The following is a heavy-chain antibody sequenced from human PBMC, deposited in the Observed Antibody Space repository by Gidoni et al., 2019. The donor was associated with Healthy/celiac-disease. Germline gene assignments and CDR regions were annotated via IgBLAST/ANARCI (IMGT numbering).Heavy chain of an antibody. V-gene: IGHV3-43*01. CDR2: ISWDGGST. J-gene: IGHJ5*02. Sequence: EVQLVESGGVVVQPGGSLRLSCAASGFTFDDYTMHWVRQAPGKGLEWVSLISWDGGSTYYADSVKGRFTISRDNSKNSLYLQMNSLRTEDTALYYCAKDGDGSGNWFDPWGQGTLVTVSS. CDR3: AKDGDGSGNWFDP. CDR1: GFTFDDYT. D-gene: IGHD3-10*01.